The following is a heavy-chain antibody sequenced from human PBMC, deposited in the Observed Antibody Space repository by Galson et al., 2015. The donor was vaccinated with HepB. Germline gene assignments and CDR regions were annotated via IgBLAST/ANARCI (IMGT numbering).Heavy chain of an antibody. CDR3: AKGTTNIDS. CDR1: GFNFSSLG. J-gene: IGHJ1*01. V-gene: IGHV3-23*01. CDR2: ISVSGGST. Sequence: SLRLSCAASGFNFSSLGMTWVRQAPGKGLECVSAISVSGGSTDYADSVRGRFTISRDNSNNMLYLQMNNLRAEDTAVYYCAKGTTNIDSWGQGIQVTVSS. D-gene: IGHD2/OR15-2a*01.